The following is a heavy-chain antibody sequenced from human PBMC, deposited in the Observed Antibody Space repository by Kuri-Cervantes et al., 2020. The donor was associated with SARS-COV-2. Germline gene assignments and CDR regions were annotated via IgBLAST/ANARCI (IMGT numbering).Heavy chain of an antibody. D-gene: IGHD1-7*01. CDR1: GFTFSSYS. CDR2: ISSSSSTI. CDR3: AREGVTGTTYYYYYYGMDV. Sequence: GGSLRLSCAASGFTFSSYSMNWVRQAPGKGLEWVSYISSSSSTIYYADSVKGRFTISRDNAKNSLYLQMNSLRDEDTAVYYCAREGVTGTTYYYYYYGMDVWGQGTTVTVSS. V-gene: IGHV3-48*02. J-gene: IGHJ6*02.